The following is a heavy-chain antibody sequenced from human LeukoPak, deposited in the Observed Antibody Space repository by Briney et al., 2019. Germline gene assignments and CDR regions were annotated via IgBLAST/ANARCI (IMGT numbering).Heavy chain of an antibody. CDR2: IKQDGSEK. J-gene: IGHJ4*02. V-gene: IGHV3-7*03. Sequence: GGSLRLSCAASGFTFSSYWMSWVRQAPGKGLEWVANIKQDGSEKYYVDSVKGRFTISRDNAKNSLYLQMNSLRAEDTAVYYCARVTYGSGTYGVFDYWGQGTLVTVSS. CDR3: ARVTYGSGTYGVFDY. D-gene: IGHD3-10*01. CDR1: GFTFSSYW.